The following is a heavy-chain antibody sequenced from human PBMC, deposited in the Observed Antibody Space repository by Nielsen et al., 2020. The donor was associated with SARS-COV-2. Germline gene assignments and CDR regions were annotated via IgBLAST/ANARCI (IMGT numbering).Heavy chain of an antibody. J-gene: IGHJ5*02. V-gene: IGHV4-31*03. Sequence: SETLSLTCTVSGGSISSGGYYWSWIRQHPGKGLEWIGYIYYSGSTYYNPSLKSRVTISVDTSKNQFSLKLSSVTAADTAVYYCARVFMDYGDYEEENWFDPWGQGTLVTVSS. CDR3: ARVFMDYGDYEEENWFDP. CDR1: GGSISSGGYY. CDR2: IYYSGST. D-gene: IGHD4-17*01.